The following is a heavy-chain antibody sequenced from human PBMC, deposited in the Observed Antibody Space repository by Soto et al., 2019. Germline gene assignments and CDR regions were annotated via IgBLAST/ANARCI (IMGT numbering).Heavy chain of an antibody. D-gene: IGHD6-19*01. CDR3: ARLKRGSGWYYFDY. V-gene: IGHV3-23*01. CDR1: GFTFSSYA. CDR2: ISGSGGST. J-gene: IGHJ4*02. Sequence: PGGFLRLSCAASGFTFSSYAMSWVRQAPGKGLEWVSAISGSGGSTYYADSVKGRFTISRDNSKNTLYLQMNSLRAEDTAVYYCARLKRGSGWYYFDYWGQGTLVTVPS.